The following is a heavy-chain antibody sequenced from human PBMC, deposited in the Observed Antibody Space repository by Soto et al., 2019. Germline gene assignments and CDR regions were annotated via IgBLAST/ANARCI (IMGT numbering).Heavy chain of an antibody. V-gene: IGHV4-38-2*02. CDR2: IDYSGKT. Sequence: VSLTCSVSGYLISSGYYWGWVRQTPGKGLEWLGSIDYSGKTYKNPSLKSRVSASVDLSQNHCSLSLRSVSAADTAVYFCARDRRCGYDSYYCDYWGRGTLVAVAS. J-gene: IGHJ4*02. CDR1: GYLISSGYY. CDR3: ARDRRCGYDSYYCDY. D-gene: IGHD3-22*01.